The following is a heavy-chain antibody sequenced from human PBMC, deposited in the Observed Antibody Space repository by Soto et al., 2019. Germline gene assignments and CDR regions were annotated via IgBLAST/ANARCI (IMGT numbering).Heavy chain of an antibody. CDR3: ARDPSQPHDLGDYYYFDY. J-gene: IGHJ4*02. V-gene: IGHV3-30-3*01. CDR1: GFSFRAYT. D-gene: IGHD4-17*01. Sequence: QVQLVESGGXXVQPGRSLRLSCAASGFSFRAYTLHWLRQAPGKGLEWXXAVSFDGSNTYYADPAKGRFTISRDNSKKMVYLQMDSLSAEDTALYYCARDPSQPHDLGDYYYFDYWGQGTLVTVSS. CDR2: VSFDGSNT.